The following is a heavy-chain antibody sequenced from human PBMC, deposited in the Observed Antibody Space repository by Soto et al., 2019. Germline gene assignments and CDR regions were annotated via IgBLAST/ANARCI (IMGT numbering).Heavy chain of an antibody. J-gene: IGHJ3*02. CDR1: GFIFTRYA. CDR2: ISGTAGKT. Sequence: GGSLRLSCAASGFIFTRYAMAWVRQVPGKGLEWLAGISGTAGKTYYLDSVKGRFTISRDTSRNTVFLQMNSLRADDTAIYFCAGRTVASSWTSDIWGQGTMVTV. D-gene: IGHD6-19*01. CDR3: AGRTVASSWTSDI. V-gene: IGHV3-23*01.